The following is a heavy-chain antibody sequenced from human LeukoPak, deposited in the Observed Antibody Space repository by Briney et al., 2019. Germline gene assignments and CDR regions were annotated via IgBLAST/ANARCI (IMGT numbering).Heavy chain of an antibody. CDR3: ASTRATFPYWFDP. CDR2: ISSSGSTI. V-gene: IGHV3-11*01. D-gene: IGHD2-15*01. Sequence: PGGSLRLSCAASGFTFSDYYMSWIRQAPGKGLEWVSYISSSGSTIYYADSVKGRFTISRDNAKNSLYLQMNSLRAEDTAVYYCASTRATFPYWFDPWGQGTLVTVSS. CDR1: GFTFSDYY. J-gene: IGHJ5*02.